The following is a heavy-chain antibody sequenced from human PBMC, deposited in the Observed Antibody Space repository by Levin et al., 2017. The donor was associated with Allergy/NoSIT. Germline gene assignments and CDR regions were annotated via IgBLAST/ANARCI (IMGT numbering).Heavy chain of an antibody. CDR1: GFTFSSYW. Sequence: GESLKISCAASGFTFSSYWMSWVRQAPGKGLEWVANIKQDGSEKYYVDSVKGRFTISRDNAKNSLYLQMNSLRAEDTAVYYCAREGGGSITIFGVVTKINYYGMDVWGQGTTVTVSS. D-gene: IGHD3-3*01. V-gene: IGHV3-7*01. CDR2: IKQDGSEK. CDR3: AREGGGSITIFGVVTKINYYGMDV. J-gene: IGHJ6*02.